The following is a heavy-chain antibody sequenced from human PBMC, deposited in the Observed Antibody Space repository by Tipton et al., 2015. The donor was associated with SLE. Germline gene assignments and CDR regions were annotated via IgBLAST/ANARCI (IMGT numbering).Heavy chain of an antibody. CDR1: GFTVSGYW. D-gene: IGHD3-3*01. V-gene: IGHV3-21*01. CDR2: ISSSETYI. Sequence: SLRLSCAASGFTVSGYWMSWVRQAPGKGLEWVAFISSSETYIYYADSVQGRFTNSRDNAKFSLYLQMNSLRADDTAVYYCARSYDFWSGQYYFDYWGQGSLVTVSS. CDR3: ARSYDFWSGQYYFDY. J-gene: IGHJ4*02.